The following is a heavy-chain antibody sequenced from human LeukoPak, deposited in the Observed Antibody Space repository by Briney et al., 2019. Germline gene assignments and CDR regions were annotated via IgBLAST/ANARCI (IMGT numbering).Heavy chain of an antibody. Sequence: GGSLRLSCIVSGFTLSSYEMSWVRQAPGKGLEWVANINQDGTEKYYVDSVKGRFTISRDNAKNSLYLQMNSLRVEDAAVYYCAKLAKYFYGSETYYFFEHWGQGTPVTASS. V-gene: IGHV3-7*01. CDR1: GFTLSSYE. J-gene: IGHJ4*02. CDR2: INQDGTEK. CDR3: AKLAKYFYGSETYYFFEH. D-gene: IGHD3-10*01.